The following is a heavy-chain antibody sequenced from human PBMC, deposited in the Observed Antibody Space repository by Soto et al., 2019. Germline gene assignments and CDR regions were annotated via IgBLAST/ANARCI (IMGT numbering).Heavy chain of an antibody. D-gene: IGHD4-17*01. CDR1: GFTFSSYG. CDR3: ARDDPATVTTWSVAFDI. J-gene: IGHJ3*02. V-gene: IGHV3-33*01. Sequence: QVQLVESGGGVVQPGRSLRLSCAASGFTFSSYGMHWVRQAPGKGLEWGAVIWYDGSNKYYADSVKGRFTISRDNSKNTLYLQMNSLRAEDTAVYYCARDDPATVTTWSVAFDIWGQGTMVTVSS. CDR2: IWYDGSNK.